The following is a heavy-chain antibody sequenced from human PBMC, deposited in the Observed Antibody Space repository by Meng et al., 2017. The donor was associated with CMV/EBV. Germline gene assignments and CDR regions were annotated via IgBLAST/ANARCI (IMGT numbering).Heavy chain of an antibody. CDR3: ARAGDYGGRGYFDY. V-gene: IGHV1-69*12. CDR2: IIPIFGTA. D-gene: IGHD4-23*01. Sequence: QVQLVQSGAEENTPGSSEKCSCKASGGTFSSYASSWVRQAPGQGLGLMGGIIPIFGTANYAQKFQGRVTITADESTSTAYMELSSLRSEDTAVYYCARAGDYGGRGYFDYWGQGTLVTVSS. J-gene: IGHJ4*02. CDR1: GGTFSSYA.